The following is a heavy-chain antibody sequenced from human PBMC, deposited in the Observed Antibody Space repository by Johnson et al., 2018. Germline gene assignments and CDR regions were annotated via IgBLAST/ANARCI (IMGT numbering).Heavy chain of an antibody. V-gene: IGHV3-23*04. CDR2: ISNSGSST. D-gene: IGHD6-19*01. CDR1: GFTFSSYA. CDR3: AKGWPPFSGWENAFDI. Sequence: QLVQSGGGLVQPGGSLRLSCAASGFTFSSYAMSWVRQAPGKGLEWVSVISNSGSSTYYADSVKGRFTITRDNSKNTLYLQMNSRRAEDPAVYYCAKGWPPFSGWENAFDIWGQGTMVTVSS. J-gene: IGHJ3*02.